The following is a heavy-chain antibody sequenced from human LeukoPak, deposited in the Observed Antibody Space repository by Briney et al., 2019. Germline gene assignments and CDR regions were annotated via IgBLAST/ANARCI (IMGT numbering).Heavy chain of an antibody. V-gene: IGHV3-30-3*01. J-gene: IGHJ4*02. D-gene: IGHD3-10*01. Sequence: GGSLRLSCAASGFTFSSYAMHWVRQAPGKGLEWVAVISYDGSNRYYADSVKGRFTISRDNSKNTLYLQMNSLRAEDTAVYYCARDFDGSGVSDYWGQGTLVTVSS. CDR3: ARDFDGSGVSDY. CDR1: GFTFSSYA. CDR2: ISYDGSNR.